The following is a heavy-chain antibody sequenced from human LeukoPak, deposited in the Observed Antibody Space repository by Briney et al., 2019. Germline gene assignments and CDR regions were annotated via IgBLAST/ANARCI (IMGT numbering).Heavy chain of an antibody. J-gene: IGHJ6*02. CDR2: IFHSGST. CDR1: GASVSSGDYY. D-gene: IGHD3-10*01. CDR3: ARERPYYGSGNFVGMDV. V-gene: IGHV4-31*03. Sequence: SQTLSLTCIVSGASVSSGDYYWTWIRQHPGEGLEWIGYIFHSGSTSYNPSLESRVSISADTSKNQFSLRLSAVTAADTAVYYCARERPYYGSGNFVGMDVWGQGTTVSVS.